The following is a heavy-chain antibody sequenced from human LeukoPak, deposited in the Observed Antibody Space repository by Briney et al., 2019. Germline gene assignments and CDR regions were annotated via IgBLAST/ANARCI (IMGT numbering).Heavy chain of an antibody. CDR3: ARGGGRQWLVLGYYYYYYMDV. J-gene: IGHJ6*03. V-gene: IGHV1-2*02. CDR1: GYTFTGYY. D-gene: IGHD6-19*01. Sequence: ASVKVSCKASGYTFTGYYMHWVRQAPGQGLECMGWINPNSGGTNYAQKFQGRVTMTRDTSISTAYMELSRLRSDDTAVYYCARGGGRQWLVLGYYYYYYMDVWGKGTTVTISS. CDR2: INPNSGGT.